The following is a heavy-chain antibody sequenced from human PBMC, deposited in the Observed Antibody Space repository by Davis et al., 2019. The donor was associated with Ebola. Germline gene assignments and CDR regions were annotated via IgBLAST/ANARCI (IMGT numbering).Heavy chain of an antibody. V-gene: IGHV3-21*01. CDR1: GFTFSSNS. Sequence: GESLKISCAASGFTFSSNSMNWVRQAPGKGLEWVSFISSSRNYIYYADSVKGRFTVSRDNAKNSLYLQMNSLSAEDTAVYYCVRDPALVVTGGGWFFGLWGRGTLVTVSS. D-gene: IGHD2-21*02. CDR2: ISSSRNYI. J-gene: IGHJ2*01. CDR3: VRDPALVVTGGGWFFGL.